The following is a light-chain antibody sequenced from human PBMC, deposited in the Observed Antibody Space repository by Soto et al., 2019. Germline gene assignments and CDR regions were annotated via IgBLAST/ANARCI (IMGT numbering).Light chain of an antibody. Sequence: DIQLTQSPSSLSASVGDRVTITCRASQSISSYLNWYQQKPGKAPKLLIYASSSLQSTVPFRFSGSGSGTDFTLTISSLQVEDLATYYCQQSYSTPPWTFGQGTKVEIK. CDR3: QQSYSTPPWT. CDR2: ASS. V-gene: IGKV1-39*01. J-gene: IGKJ1*01. CDR1: QSISSY.